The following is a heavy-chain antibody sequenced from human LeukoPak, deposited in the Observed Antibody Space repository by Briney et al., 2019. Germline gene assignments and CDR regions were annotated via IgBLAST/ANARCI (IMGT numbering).Heavy chain of an antibody. CDR1: GGSFSGYY. CDR2: INHSGST. CDR3: ARGTPIYDYVWGSYRYKTPFDY. D-gene: IGHD3-16*02. Sequence: SETLSLTCAVYGGSFSGYYWSWIRQPPGKGLEWIGEINHSGSTNYNPSLKSRVTISVDTSKNQFFLRLSSVTAADTAAYYCARGTPIYDYVWGSYRYKTPFDYWGQGTLVTVSS. V-gene: IGHV4-34*01. J-gene: IGHJ4*02.